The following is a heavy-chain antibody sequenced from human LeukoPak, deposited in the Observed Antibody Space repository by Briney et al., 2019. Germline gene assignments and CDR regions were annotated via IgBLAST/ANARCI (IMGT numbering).Heavy chain of an antibody. J-gene: IGHJ4*02. V-gene: IGHV3-30*18. Sequence: GGSLRLSCAASGFTFSSFGMHWVRQAPGKGLEWVAIISHDGRSKYYADSVKGRFTISRDNSRYTLYLQMNSLRAEDTAVYYCAKARDYGDSYYFDYWGQGTLVTVSS. CDR3: AKARDYGDSYYFDY. D-gene: IGHD4-17*01. CDR1: GFTFSSFG. CDR2: ISHDGRSK.